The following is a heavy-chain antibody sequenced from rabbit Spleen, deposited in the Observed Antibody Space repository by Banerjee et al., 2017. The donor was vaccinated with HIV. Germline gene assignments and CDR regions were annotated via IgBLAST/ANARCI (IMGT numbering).Heavy chain of an antibody. CDR1: GVSFSVSSY. Sequence: QSLEESGGDLVKPGASLTLTCIASGVSFSVSSYMCWVRQAPGKGLEWIACIEAGSSGFTYFASWAKGRFTISKTSSTTVTLQMTSLTAADTATYFCARGEHFSVGFSAFAIYLDLWGPGTLVTVS. CDR3: ARGEHFSVGFSAFAIYLDL. J-gene: IGHJ4*01. V-gene: IGHV1S40*01. D-gene: IGHD6-1*01. CDR2: IEAGSSGFT.